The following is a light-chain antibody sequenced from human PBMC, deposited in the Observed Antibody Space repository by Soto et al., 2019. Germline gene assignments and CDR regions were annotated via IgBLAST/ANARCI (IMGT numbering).Light chain of an antibody. J-gene: IGKJ2*01. CDR1: QTISAW. V-gene: IGKV1-5*01. Sequence: IQMTQSPSTLSASVGDRVTITCRASQTISAWLAWYQQKPGKAPKLLIYDASSLESGVPSTFSGSGSGTEFTLTISSLQPDDFATYYCQQYDSYPYTFGQGTKLEIK. CDR2: DAS. CDR3: QQYDSYPYT.